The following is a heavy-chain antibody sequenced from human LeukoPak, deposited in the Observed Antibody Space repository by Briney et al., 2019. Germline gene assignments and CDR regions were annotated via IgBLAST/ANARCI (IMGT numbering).Heavy chain of an antibody. D-gene: IGHD3-10*01. Sequence: GRSLRLSCAASGFTSSSYAMHWVRQAPGKGLGWVAVISYDGSNKYYADSVKGRFTISRDNSKNTLYLQMNSLRAEDTAVYYCARGSGKITMVRGVPWYFDLWGRGTLVTVSS. J-gene: IGHJ2*01. V-gene: IGHV3-30-3*01. CDR3: ARGSGKITMVRGVPWYFDL. CDR2: ISYDGSNK. CDR1: GFTSSSYA.